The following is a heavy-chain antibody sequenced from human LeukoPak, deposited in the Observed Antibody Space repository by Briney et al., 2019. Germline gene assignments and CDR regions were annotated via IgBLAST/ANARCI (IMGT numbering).Heavy chain of an antibody. CDR2: INHSGST. J-gene: IGHJ5*02. CDR1: GGSFSGYY. D-gene: IGHD5-24*01. Sequence: SETLSLTSAIYGGSFSGYYWSWIRQPPGKGLEWIGEINHSGSTNYNPSPKSRVTISVDTSKNQFSLNLSSVTAADTAVYYCARRVGYNYLLNWFDPWDQGTLVTVSS. V-gene: IGHV4-34*01. CDR3: ARRVGYNYLLNWFDP.